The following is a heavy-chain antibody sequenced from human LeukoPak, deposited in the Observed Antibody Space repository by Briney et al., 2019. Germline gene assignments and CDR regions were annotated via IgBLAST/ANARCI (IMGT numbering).Heavy chain of an antibody. Sequence: GASVKVSCKASGYTFTGYYMHWVRQAPGQGLEWMGWINPNSGGTNYAQKFQGGATMTRDTSISTAYMELSRLRSDDTAVYYCARVIRKNYGDYEPLGYWGQGTLVTVSS. CDR2: INPNSGGT. V-gene: IGHV1-2*02. CDR1: GYTFTGYY. J-gene: IGHJ4*02. D-gene: IGHD4-17*01. CDR3: ARVIRKNYGDYEPLGY.